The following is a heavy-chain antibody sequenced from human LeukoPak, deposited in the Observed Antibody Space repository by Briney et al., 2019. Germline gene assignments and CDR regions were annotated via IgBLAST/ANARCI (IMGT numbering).Heavy chain of an antibody. D-gene: IGHD3-3*01. J-gene: IGHJ5*02. CDR2: IYYSGST. V-gene: IGHV4-39*01. Sequence: SETLSLTCTVSGGSISSSSYYWGWIRQPPGKGLEWIGSIYYSGSTYYNPSLKSRVTISVDTSKNQFSLKLSSVTAADTAVYYCARQVRFSEWLTDGSNWFDPWGQGTLVTVSS. CDR3: ARQVRFSEWLTDGSNWFDP. CDR1: GGSISSSSYY.